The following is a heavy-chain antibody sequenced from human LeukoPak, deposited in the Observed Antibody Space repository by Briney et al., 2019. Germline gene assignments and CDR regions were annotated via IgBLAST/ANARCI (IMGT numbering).Heavy chain of an antibody. Sequence: GGSLRLSCAASGFTFSSYTMTWVRQAPGKGLEWVSVISDSGGSTYYADSEKGRFTSSRDDSKNTFYLQMNSLRAEDTALYYCAREYSDSSGYYYGLDNWGQGTLVTVSS. V-gene: IGHV3-23*01. CDR1: GFTFSSYT. J-gene: IGHJ4*02. CDR2: ISDSGGST. CDR3: AREYSDSSGYYYGLDN. D-gene: IGHD3-22*01.